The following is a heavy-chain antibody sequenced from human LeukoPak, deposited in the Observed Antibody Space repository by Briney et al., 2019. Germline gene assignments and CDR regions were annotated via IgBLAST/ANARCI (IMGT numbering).Heavy chain of an antibody. V-gene: IGHV3-48*03. Sequence: GGSLRLSCAASGFTFSSYEMNWVRQAPGKGLEWVSYISSSGSTIYDADSVKGRFTISRDNSKNTLYLQLNSLRAEDTAVYYCAKDSTATRSRDKTYYYDSSGYYSLFEYWGQGTLVTVSS. CDR1: GFTFSSYE. D-gene: IGHD3-22*01. J-gene: IGHJ4*02. CDR2: ISSSGSTI. CDR3: AKDSTATRSRDKTYYYDSSGYYSLFEY.